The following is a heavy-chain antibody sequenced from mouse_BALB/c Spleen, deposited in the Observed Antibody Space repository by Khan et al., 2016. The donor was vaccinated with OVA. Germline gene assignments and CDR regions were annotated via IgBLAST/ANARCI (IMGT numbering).Heavy chain of an antibody. CDR3: AREIYYDYAYYYAMDY. CDR2: IWGDRST. V-gene: IGHV2-6-7*01. D-gene: IGHD2-4*01. CDR1: GLSFTGYG. Sequence: VQLVESGPGLVAPSQSLYITCTASGLSFTGYGVNWVRQPPGKGLEWLGMIWGDRSTANYSALKSGLSSSMDNSKGKVVLTMNSLHTDDTARYYCAREIYYDYAYYYAMDYWGQGTSVTVSS. J-gene: IGHJ4*01.